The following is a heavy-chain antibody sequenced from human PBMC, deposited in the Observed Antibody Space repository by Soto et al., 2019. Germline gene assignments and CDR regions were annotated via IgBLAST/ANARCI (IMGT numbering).Heavy chain of an antibody. CDR1: GGSISSSSYY. J-gene: IGHJ6*02. Sequence: PSETLSLTCTVSGGSISSSSYYWGWIRQPPGKGLEWIGSIYYSGSTYYNPSLKSRVTISVDTSKNQFSLKLSSVTAADTAVYYCARLYYYGSGSYLPLGWYYYGMDVWGQGTTVTVSS. D-gene: IGHD3-10*01. V-gene: IGHV4-39*01. CDR3: ARLYYYGSGSYLPLGWYYYGMDV. CDR2: IYYSGST.